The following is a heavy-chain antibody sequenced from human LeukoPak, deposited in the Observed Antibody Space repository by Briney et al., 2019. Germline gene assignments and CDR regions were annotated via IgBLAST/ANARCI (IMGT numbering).Heavy chain of an antibody. V-gene: IGHV3-23*01. J-gene: IGHJ4*02. D-gene: IGHD3-9*01. CDR2: ISASGGST. CDR1: GFTFSSYA. CDR3: AKDQYDVLTGYYFGTPDY. Sequence: PGGSLRLSCAASGFTFSSYAMSWVRQAPGKGLEWVSAISASGGSTYHADSVKGRFTISRDNSKNTLYLQMNSLRAEDTAVYYCAKDQYDVLTGYYFGTPDYWGQGTLVTVSS.